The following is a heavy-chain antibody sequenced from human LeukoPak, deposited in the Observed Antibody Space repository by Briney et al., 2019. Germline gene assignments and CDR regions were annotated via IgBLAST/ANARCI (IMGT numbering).Heavy chain of an antibody. J-gene: IGHJ3*02. CDR3: ARGSIVVVPAAISGAFDI. CDR2: IYTSGST. V-gene: IGHV4-61*02. CDR1: GGSISSGSYY. Sequence: SETLSLTCTVSGGSISSGSYYWSWIRQPAGKGLEWIGRIYTSGSTNYNPSLKSRVTISVDTSKNQFSLKLSSVTAADTAVYYCARGSIVVVPAAISGAFDIWGQGIMVTVSS. D-gene: IGHD2-2*01.